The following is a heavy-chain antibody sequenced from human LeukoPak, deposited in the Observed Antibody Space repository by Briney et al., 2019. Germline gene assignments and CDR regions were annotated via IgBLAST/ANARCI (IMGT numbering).Heavy chain of an antibody. CDR3: ARGVSGYYFSYFDY. D-gene: IGHD3-22*01. CDR2: INHSGST. CDR1: GGSFSGYY. V-gene: IGHV4-34*01. Sequence: SETLSLTCAVYGGSFSGYYWSWIRQPPGKGLEWIGEINHSGSTNYNPSLKSRVIISVDTSKNQFSLKLSSVTAADTAVYYCARGVSGYYFSYFDYWGQGTLVTVSS. J-gene: IGHJ4*02.